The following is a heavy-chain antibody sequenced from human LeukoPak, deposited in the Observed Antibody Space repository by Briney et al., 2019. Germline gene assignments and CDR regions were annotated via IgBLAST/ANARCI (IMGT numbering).Heavy chain of an antibody. J-gene: IGHJ3*02. CDR3: AREAHYYGSGSYGNAFDI. V-gene: IGHV3-74*01. D-gene: IGHD3-10*01. CDR1: GFTFSSYW. CDR2: INSDGSST. Sequence: QSGGSLRLSCAASGFTFSSYWMHWVRQAPGKGLVWVSRINSDGSSTSYADSVKGRFTISRDNAKNTLYLQMNSLRAEDTAVYYCAREAHYYGSGSYGNAFDIWGQGTMVTVSS.